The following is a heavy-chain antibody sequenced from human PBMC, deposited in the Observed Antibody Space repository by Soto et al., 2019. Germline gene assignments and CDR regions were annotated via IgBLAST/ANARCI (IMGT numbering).Heavy chain of an antibody. J-gene: IGHJ4*02. V-gene: IGHV3-53*01. Sequence: GGSLRLSCAASGFTVSSNYMSWVRQAPGKGLEWVSVINSGGSTYYADSVKGRFTISRDNAKNTLYLQMNSLGDEDTAVFYCARLVCDSTSCPRHYFDNWGQGTPVTVSS. CDR1: GFTVSSNY. CDR2: INSGGST. CDR3: ARLVCDSTSCPRHYFDN. D-gene: IGHD2-2*01.